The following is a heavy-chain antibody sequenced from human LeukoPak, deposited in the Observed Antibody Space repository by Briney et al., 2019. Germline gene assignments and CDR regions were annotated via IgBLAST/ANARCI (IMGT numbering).Heavy chain of an antibody. Sequence: SETLSLTCTVSGGSVINYYWSWVRQPPGKGLEWIGHIYSSGSTIYNPSLQSRVTMSIDTSKNQFSLNLSSVTAADTAVYYCARHSRDGYNPFDYWGQGTLVTVSS. V-gene: IGHV4-59*08. CDR2: IYSSGST. J-gene: IGHJ4*02. CDR3: ARHSRDGYNPFDY. CDR1: GGSVINYY. D-gene: IGHD5-24*01.